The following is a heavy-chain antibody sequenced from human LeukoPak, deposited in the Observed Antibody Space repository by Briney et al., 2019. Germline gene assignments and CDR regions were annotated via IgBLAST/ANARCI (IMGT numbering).Heavy chain of an antibody. CDR3: ARGLHSSLYYFDY. D-gene: IGHD6-13*01. J-gene: IGHJ4*02. V-gene: IGHV4-59*01. CDR2: IYYSGST. Sequence: SETLSLTCTVSGGSISSYYRSWIRQPPGKGLEWIGYIYYSGSTNYNPSLKSRVTISVDTSKNQFSLKLSSVTAADTAVYYCARGLHSSLYYFDYWGQGTLVTVSS. CDR1: GGSISSYY.